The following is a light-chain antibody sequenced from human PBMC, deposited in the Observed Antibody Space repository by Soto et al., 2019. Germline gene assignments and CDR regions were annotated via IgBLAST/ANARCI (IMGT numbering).Light chain of an antibody. V-gene: IGKV1-8*01. CDR3: QSYNTARPT. J-gene: IGKJ5*01. Sequence: AIRMAQSPSSLSASRGDRVTITCRASQGISSYLAWYQQKPGKAPKLLIYAASTLQSGVPSRFSGSGSGTDFTLTISCLQSEDFATYYCQSYNTARPTFGQGTRLEN. CDR1: QGISSY. CDR2: AAS.